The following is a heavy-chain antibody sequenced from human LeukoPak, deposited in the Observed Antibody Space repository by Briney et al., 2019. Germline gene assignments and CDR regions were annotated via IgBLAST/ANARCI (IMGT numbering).Heavy chain of an antibody. CDR3: ARDPGPVGDFDY. Sequence: ASVKVSCKASGYTFTSYDINWVRQATGQGLEWMGWISAYNGNTNYAQKLQGRVTMTTDTSTSTAYMELRSLRSDDTAVYYCARDPGPVGDFDYWGQGTLVTVSS. CDR1: GYTFTSYD. V-gene: IGHV1-18*01. CDR2: ISAYNGNT. J-gene: IGHJ4*02. D-gene: IGHD1-26*01.